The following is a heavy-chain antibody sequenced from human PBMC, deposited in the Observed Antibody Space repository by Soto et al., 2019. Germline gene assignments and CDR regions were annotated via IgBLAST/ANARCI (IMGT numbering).Heavy chain of an antibody. J-gene: IGHJ6*02. CDR2: IIPIFGTA. V-gene: IGHV1-69*06. Sequence: SVKVSCKASGGTFSSYAISWVRQAPGQGLEWMGGIIPIFGTANYAQKFQGRVTITADKSTSTAYMELSSLRSEDTAVYYCAREGCTNGVCSSGMDVWGQGTTVTVSS. D-gene: IGHD2-8*01. CDR3: AREGCTNGVCSSGMDV. CDR1: GGTFSSYA.